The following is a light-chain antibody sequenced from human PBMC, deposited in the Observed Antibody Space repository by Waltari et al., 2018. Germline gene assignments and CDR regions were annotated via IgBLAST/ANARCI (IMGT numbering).Light chain of an antibody. CDR2: GAS. CDR3: QQYYTTPMCT. Sequence: DIQMTQSPSSLSASVGDRVSITCRASQDIINSLAWYQQKPGKAPKLLLYGASRLQSGVPSRFSGSGSGTDYTLTISSLQPEDFATYYCQQYYTTPMCTFGQGTKLEI. CDR1: QDIINS. J-gene: IGKJ2*02. V-gene: IGKV1-NL1*01.